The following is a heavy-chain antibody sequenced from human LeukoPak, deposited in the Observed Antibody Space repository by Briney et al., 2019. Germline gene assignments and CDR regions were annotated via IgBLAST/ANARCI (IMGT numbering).Heavy chain of an antibody. CDR3: ARHPIAVAGLDC. Sequence: SETLSLTCTASGGSISSYYWSWIRQPPGKGLEWIGYIYYSGSTNYNPSLKSRVTISVDTSKNQFSLKLSSVTAADTAVYYCARHPIAVAGLDCWGQGTLVTVSS. V-gene: IGHV4-59*08. CDR2: IYYSGST. D-gene: IGHD6-19*01. CDR1: GGSISSYY. J-gene: IGHJ4*02.